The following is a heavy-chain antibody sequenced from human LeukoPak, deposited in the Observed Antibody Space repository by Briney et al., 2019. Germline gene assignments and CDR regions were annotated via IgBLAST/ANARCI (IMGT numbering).Heavy chain of an antibody. CDR3: ARDLVATYLYYFDY. V-gene: IGHV3-30-3*01. Sequence: GGSLRLSCAASGFTFSSYAMHWVRQAPGNGLEWVAVVSYDGSNKYYADSVKGRFSISRDNSKNMLYLQMNSLRAEDTAVYDCARDLVATYLYYFDYWGQGTLVTVSS. CDR2: VSYDGSNK. D-gene: IGHD1-26*01. J-gene: IGHJ4*02. CDR1: GFTFSSYA.